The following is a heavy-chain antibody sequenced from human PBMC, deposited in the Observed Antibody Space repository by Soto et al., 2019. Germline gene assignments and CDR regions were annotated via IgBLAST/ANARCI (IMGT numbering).Heavy chain of an antibody. CDR2: IHYGGIS. CDR1: GGSVSSGNSY. V-gene: IGHV4-61*01. CDR3: AREVPAASLDY. J-gene: IGHJ4*02. Sequence: QVQLQESGPGLLKPSETLSLTCNVSGGSVSSGNSYWTWIRQPPGKGLEWIGKIHYGGISNNNPSLKSRVTISLDETRNQFSLRLTSVTAADTAVYYCAREVPAASLDYWGLGTLVTVSS. D-gene: IGHD6-25*01.